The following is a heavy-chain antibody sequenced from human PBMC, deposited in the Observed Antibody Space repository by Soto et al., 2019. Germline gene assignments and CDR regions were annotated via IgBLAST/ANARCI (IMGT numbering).Heavy chain of an antibody. J-gene: IGHJ2*01. CDR3: ARGASSVTTFYFDL. D-gene: IGHD4-17*01. Sequence: QVQVVQSGAEVKKPGASVKVSCKASGYTFTSYAMHWVRQAPGQRLEWMGWINPGNGNTNKSQKFQGRVTNTRETCASTAYMELSSVRSEDTAVYYCARGASSVTTFYFDLWGRGTLVTVSS. CDR2: INPGNGNT. V-gene: IGHV1-3*01. CDR1: GYTFTSYA.